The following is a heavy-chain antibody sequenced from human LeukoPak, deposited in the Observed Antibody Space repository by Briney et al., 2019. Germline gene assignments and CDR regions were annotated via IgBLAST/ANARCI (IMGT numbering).Heavy chain of an antibody. CDR3: ASGGYYNGFDY. J-gene: IGHJ4*02. CDR2: ISGSGGST. Sequence: GGSLRLSCAASGFTFSSYAMSWVCQAPGKGLEWVSAISGSGGSTYYADSVKGRFTISRDNSKNTLYLQMNSLRAEDTAVYYCASGGYYNGFDYWGQGTLVTVSS. D-gene: IGHD3-22*01. V-gene: IGHV3-23*01. CDR1: GFTFSSYA.